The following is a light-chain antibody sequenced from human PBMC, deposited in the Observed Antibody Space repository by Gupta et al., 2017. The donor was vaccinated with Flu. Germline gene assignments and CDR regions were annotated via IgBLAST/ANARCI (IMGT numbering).Light chain of an antibody. V-gene: IGLV4-69*01. J-gene: IGLJ3*02. CDR3: QTWGTGFRV. CDR2: LNSDGSN. Sequence: QLVLTQPPSASASLGASVKLTCTLSSGRSNYAIAWHQQQPEKGPRYLMVLNSDGSNSKGDGIPDRLSGSSSGAERYLTISSLQSEDEADYYCQTWGTGFRVFGGGTKLTVL. CDR1: SGRSNYA.